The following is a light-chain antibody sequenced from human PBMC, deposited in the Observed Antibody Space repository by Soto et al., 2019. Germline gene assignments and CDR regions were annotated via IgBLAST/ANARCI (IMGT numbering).Light chain of an antibody. CDR1: QGISTW. Sequence: DIQMTQFPSSLSASVGDRVNITCRASQGISTWLAWYQQKPERAPMSLIYAASRLQSGVPPRFSGSGSETDFTLTISSLQPEDFATYYCQQYNRYPRTFGQGTKVEIK. CDR3: QQYNRYPRT. J-gene: IGKJ1*01. CDR2: AAS. V-gene: IGKV1D-16*01.